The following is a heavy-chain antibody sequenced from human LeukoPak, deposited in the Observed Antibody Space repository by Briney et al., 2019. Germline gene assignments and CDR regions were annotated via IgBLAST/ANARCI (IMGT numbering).Heavy chain of an antibody. V-gene: IGHV3-9*01. D-gene: IGHD3-10*01. CDR3: ARGRWFGESPFDY. CDR1: EFSFSNYA. Sequence: PGGSLRLSCVGSEFSFSNYAMHWVRQTPGKGLEWVSGISWNSGTIGYADSVKGRFTISRDNAKNSLYLQMNSLRTEDTALYYCARGRWFGESPFDYWGQGTLVAVSS. CDR2: ISWNSGTI. J-gene: IGHJ4*02.